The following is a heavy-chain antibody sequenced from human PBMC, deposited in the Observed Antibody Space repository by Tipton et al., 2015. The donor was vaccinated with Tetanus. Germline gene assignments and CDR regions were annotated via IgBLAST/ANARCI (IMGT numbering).Heavy chain of an antibody. CDR3: AKDVNWNLRYFQH. Sequence: SLRLSCAASGFNFKTLGINWVRQAPGKGLEWISYISSSGTTMYYADSVKGRFTISRDNAKNSLYLQMNSLRAEDTAVYYCAKDVNWNLRYFQHWGQGTVVTVSS. J-gene: IGHJ1*01. CDR2: ISSSGTTM. CDR1: GFNFKTLG. V-gene: IGHV3-48*01. D-gene: IGHD1-1*01.